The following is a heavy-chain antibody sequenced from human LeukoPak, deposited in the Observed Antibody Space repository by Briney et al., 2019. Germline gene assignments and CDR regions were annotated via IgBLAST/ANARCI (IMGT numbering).Heavy chain of an antibody. CDR3: AKKRSGSNYPFDY. Sequence: GGSLRLSCAASGFTFSDHHMDWVRQPPGKGLEGVGRSKDKTNNYTTEYAASVKGRFTISRDDSKKSVYLQMNSLKTEDTAVYYCAKKRSGSNYPFDYWGQGTLVTVSS. D-gene: IGHD1-26*01. V-gene: IGHV3-72*01. J-gene: IGHJ4*02. CDR1: GFTFSDHH. CDR2: SKDKTNNYTT.